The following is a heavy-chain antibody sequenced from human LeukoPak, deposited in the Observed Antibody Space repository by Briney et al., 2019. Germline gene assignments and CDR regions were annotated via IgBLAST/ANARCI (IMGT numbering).Heavy chain of an antibody. J-gene: IGHJ4*02. CDR3: ATGRYCSGGTCYSSLDF. CDR2: IYPGDSDT. CDR1: GYIFTSYW. Sequence: GESLKISCKGSGYIFTSYWIGWVRQMPGKGLEWMGIIYPGDSDTRYSPSFQGQVTISADKSISTAYLQWSSLKASDTAMYYCATGRYCSGGTCYSSLDFWGQGTLVTVPS. D-gene: IGHD2-15*01. V-gene: IGHV5-51*01.